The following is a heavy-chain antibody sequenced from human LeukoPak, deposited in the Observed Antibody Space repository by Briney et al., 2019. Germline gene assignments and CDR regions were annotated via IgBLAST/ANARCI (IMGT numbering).Heavy chain of an antibody. V-gene: IGHV3-30*04. CDR1: GFTFSSYA. CDR2: ISYDGSNK. CDR3: AKDLRDYYDSSGPFDY. Sequence: GGSLRLSCAASGFTFSSYAMHWVRQAPGKGLEWVAVISYDGSNKYYADSVKGRFTISRDNSKNTLYLQMNSLRAEDTAVYYCAKDLRDYYDSSGPFDYWGQGTLVTVSS. J-gene: IGHJ4*02. D-gene: IGHD3-22*01.